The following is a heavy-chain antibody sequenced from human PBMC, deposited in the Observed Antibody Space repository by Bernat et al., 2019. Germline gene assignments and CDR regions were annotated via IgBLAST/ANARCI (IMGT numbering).Heavy chain of an antibody. CDR3: ARGTSTSAPYMDV. V-gene: IGHV3-11*05. CDR1: GFTLSDYY. CDR2: ISSSSSYT. Sequence: VQMVESGGGVVQPGGSLRLSCAASGFTLSDYYMSWIRQAPGKGLDWVSYISSSSSYTNYADSVKGRFTISRDNAKNSLYLQMNSLRAEDTAVYYCARGTSTSAPYMDVWGKGTTVTVSS. J-gene: IGHJ6*03.